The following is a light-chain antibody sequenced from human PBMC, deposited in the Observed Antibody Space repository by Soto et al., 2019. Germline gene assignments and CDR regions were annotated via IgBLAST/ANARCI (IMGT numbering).Light chain of an antibody. Sequence: DIQLTQSPSLLSASVGDRVTITCRASQDISSYLAWYQQKPGKAPKLLIYAASTLQSGVPSRFSGSGSGTEFTLTISSLQPEDFAAYYCQHLNTYPLTFGGWTKVEIK. CDR1: QDISSY. CDR3: QHLNTYPLT. J-gene: IGKJ4*01. V-gene: IGKV1-9*01. CDR2: AAS.